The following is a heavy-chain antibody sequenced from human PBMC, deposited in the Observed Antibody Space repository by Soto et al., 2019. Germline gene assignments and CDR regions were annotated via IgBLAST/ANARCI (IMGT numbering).Heavy chain of an antibody. V-gene: IGHV1-18*04. CDR2: ISAYNGNT. D-gene: IGHD6-13*01. J-gene: IGHJ6*02. CDR1: GYTFTSYG. CDR3: ARGLTHYQQLADYYYGMDV. Sequence: ASVKVSCKASGYTFTSYGISWVRQAPGQGLEWMGWISAYNGNTNYAQKLQGRVTMTTDTSTSTAYMELRSLRSDDTAVYYCARGLTHYQQLADYYYGMDVWGQGTTVTVSS.